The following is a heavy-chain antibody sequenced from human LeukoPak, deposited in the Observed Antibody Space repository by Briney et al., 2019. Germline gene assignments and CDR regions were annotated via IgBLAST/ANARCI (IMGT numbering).Heavy chain of an antibody. CDR2: IYSGGST. CDR1: GFTFSSYA. Sequence: GGSLRLSCAASGFTFSSYAMHWVRQAPGKGLEWVSVIYSGGSTYYADSVKGRFTISRDNSKNTLYLQMNSLRAEDTAVYYCAGDRSYFDYWGQGTLVTVSS. J-gene: IGHJ4*02. CDR3: AGDRSYFDY. V-gene: IGHV3-53*01.